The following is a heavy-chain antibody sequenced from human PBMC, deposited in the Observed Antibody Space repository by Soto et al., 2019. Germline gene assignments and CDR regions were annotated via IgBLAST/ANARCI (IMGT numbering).Heavy chain of an antibody. Sequence: QVQLRESGPGLVMPSETLSLTCTVSGASMKSFYLNWIRQPAGKGLEWIGRIYSSGTTTDNPSLKSPVPWSVDTARSLFTLKLASMTAADTAVYYCARELLDERQPAYYADRYSMDVWGQGTTGTVSS. J-gene: IGHJ6*02. CDR2: IYSSGTT. D-gene: IGHD3-22*01. CDR1: GASMKSFY. CDR3: ARELLDERQPAYYADRYSMDV. V-gene: IGHV4-4*07.